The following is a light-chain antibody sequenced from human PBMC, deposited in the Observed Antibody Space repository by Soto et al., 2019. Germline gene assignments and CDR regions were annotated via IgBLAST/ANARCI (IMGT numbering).Light chain of an antibody. Sequence: PATLSVSPGERASLSCRASQTVLNNLAWYQQKPGQSPRLLIYGASTRATGVPDRFSGGGSGTEFTLTISSLQSEDFVVYYCQQYNSWPPINFGQGTRLEIK. CDR2: GAS. V-gene: IGKV3D-15*01. CDR3: QQYNSWPPIN. J-gene: IGKJ5*01. CDR1: QTVLNN.